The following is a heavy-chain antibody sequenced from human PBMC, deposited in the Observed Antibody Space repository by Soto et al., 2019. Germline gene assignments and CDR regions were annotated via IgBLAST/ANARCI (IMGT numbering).Heavy chain of an antibody. CDR3: ARDRGRAFDY. CDR2: IYYSGST. J-gene: IGHJ4*02. V-gene: IGHV4-59*01. D-gene: IGHD3-10*01. CDR1: GGSISSYY. Sequence: QVQLQESGPGLVKPSETLSLTCTVSGGSISSYYWSWIRQPPGKGLGWIGYIYYSGSTNYNPSLKSRVTISVDTSKNQFSLKLSSVTAADTAVYYCARDRGRAFDYWGQGTLVTVSS.